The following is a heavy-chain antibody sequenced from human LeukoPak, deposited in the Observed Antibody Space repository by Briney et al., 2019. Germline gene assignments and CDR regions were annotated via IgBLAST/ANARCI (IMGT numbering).Heavy chain of an antibody. D-gene: IGHD1-26*01. CDR2: SYYTGGT. CDR1: GASISGSSYY. V-gene: IGHV4-39*07. Sequence: PSGTLPLTCAVSGASISGSSYYWSWIRQPPGKGLEWISNSYYTGGTYYNPSLRSRVTISVDTSKNSFSLTLNSVTAADTAVYYCARAVGSSGSFPFHFWGQGTLVTVSS. J-gene: IGHJ4*02. CDR3: ARAVGSSGSFPFHF.